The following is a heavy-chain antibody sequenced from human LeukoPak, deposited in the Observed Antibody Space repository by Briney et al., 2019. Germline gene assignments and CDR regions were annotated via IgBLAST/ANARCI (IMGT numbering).Heavy chain of an antibody. Sequence: ASVKLSCKASGYTFTSYGISWVRQAPGQGLEWMGWISAYNGNTNYAQKLQGRVTMTTDTSTSTAYMELRSLRSDDTAVYYCARDGDIVVVVAANYFDYWGQGTLVTVSS. J-gene: IGHJ4*02. V-gene: IGHV1-18*04. CDR3: ARDGDIVVVVAANYFDY. D-gene: IGHD2-15*01. CDR2: ISAYNGNT. CDR1: GYTFTSYG.